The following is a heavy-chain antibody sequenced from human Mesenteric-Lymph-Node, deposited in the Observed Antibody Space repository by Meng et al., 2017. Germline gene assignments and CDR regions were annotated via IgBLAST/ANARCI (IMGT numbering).Heavy chain of an antibody. J-gene: IGHJ4*02. CDR3: ATGLGGYDSFDY. CDR1: GFTFDDYA. D-gene: IGHD5-12*01. Sequence: GGSLRLSCAASGFTFDDYAMHWVRQAPGKGLEWVSGISWNSGSIGYADSVKGRFTISRDNAKNSLYLQMNSLRAEDTALYYCATGLGGYDSFDYWGQGTLVTVSS. CDR2: ISWNSGSI. V-gene: IGHV3-9*01.